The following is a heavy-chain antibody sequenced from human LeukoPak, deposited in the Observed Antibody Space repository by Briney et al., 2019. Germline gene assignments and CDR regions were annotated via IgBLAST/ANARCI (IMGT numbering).Heavy chain of an antibody. V-gene: IGHV1-3*01. CDR2: INAGNGNT. CDR1: GYTFTSYG. CDR3: ARDSRVDEWELLHFDY. D-gene: IGHD1-26*01. J-gene: IGHJ4*02. Sequence: GASVKVSCKASGYTFTSYGISWVRQAPGQGLEWMGWINAGNGNTKYSQKFQGRVTITRDTSASTAYMELSSLRSEDTAVYYCARDSRVDEWELLHFDYWGQGTLVTVSS.